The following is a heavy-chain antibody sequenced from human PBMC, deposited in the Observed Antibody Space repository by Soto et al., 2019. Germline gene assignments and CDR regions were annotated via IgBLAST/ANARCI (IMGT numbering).Heavy chain of an antibody. V-gene: IGHV3-23*01. CDR3: AKGTAATILLDY. CDR2: ISGSGGNT. J-gene: IGHJ4*02. CDR1: GFTFSSHF. Sequence: GGSLRLSCVASGFTFSSHFLSWVRQAPGKGLEWVSVISGSGGNTYYADSVKGRFTISRDNSKNTLHLQMNSLRAEDTALYYCAKGTAATILLDYWGQGTLVTVSS. D-gene: IGHD2-15*01.